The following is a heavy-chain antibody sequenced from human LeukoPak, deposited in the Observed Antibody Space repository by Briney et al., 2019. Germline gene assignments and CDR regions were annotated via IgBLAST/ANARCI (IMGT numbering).Heavy chain of an antibody. D-gene: IGHD4-17*01. CDR1: GGTFSSYA. J-gene: IGHJ4*02. CDR3: ARDPTHYGDYGEQGYFDY. CDR2: IIPILGIA. Sequence: SVKVSCKASGGTFSSYAISWVRQAPGQGLEWMGRIIPILGIANYAQKFQGRVTITADKSTSTAYMELSSLRSEDTAVYYCARDPTHYGDYGEQGYFDYWGQGTLVTVSS. V-gene: IGHV1-69*04.